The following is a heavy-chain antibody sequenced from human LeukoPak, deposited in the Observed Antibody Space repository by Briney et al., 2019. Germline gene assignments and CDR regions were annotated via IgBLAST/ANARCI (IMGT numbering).Heavy chain of an antibody. CDR2: TYHSGST. J-gene: IGHJ4*02. D-gene: IGHD4-17*01. Sequence: SETLSLTCAVSGYSISSGYYWGWIRQPPGKGLEWIGNTYHSGSTYYNPSLKSRVTISVDTSKNQFSLKLSSVTAADTAVYYCARDRYADYVSDWGQGTLVTVSS. V-gene: IGHV4-38-2*02. CDR3: ARDRYADYVSD. CDR1: GYSISSGYY.